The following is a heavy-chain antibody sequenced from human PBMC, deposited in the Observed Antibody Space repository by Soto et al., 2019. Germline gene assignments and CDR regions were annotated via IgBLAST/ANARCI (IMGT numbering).Heavy chain of an antibody. Sequence: QVQLVQSGAEVKKPGASVKVSCKASGYTFTSYYMHWVRQAPGQGLEWMGIINPSGGSTSYAQKFQGRVTLTRDTATSTVYMELSSRRSEDTAVYYCARGPGYSYGRRGYFQHWGQGTLVTVSS. CDR1: GYTFTSYY. D-gene: IGHD5-18*01. CDR2: INPSGGST. J-gene: IGHJ1*01. CDR3: ARGPGYSYGRRGYFQH. V-gene: IGHV1-46*01.